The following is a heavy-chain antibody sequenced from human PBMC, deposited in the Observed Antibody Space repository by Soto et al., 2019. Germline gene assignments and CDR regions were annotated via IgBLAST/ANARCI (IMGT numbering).Heavy chain of an antibody. CDR2: IIPIFGTA. CDR1: GGTFSSYA. Sequence: GASVKVSCKASGGTFSSYAISWVRQAPGQGLEWMGGIIPIFGTANYAQKFQGRVTITADESTSTGYMELSSLRSEDTAVYYCASGPYGDFVRFYSYGMDVLGQGTTFTVSS. J-gene: IGHJ6*02. CDR3: ASGPYGDFVRFYSYGMDV. D-gene: IGHD4-17*01. V-gene: IGHV1-69*13.